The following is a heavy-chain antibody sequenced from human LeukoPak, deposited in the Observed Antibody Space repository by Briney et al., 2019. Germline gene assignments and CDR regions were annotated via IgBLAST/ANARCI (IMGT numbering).Heavy chain of an antibody. Sequence: SETLSLTCTVSGGSISGYYWSWIRQPPGKGLGWIGYVSYSGSTNYNPSLTSRVTMSVDTSKNQVSLKLRSVTTADTAVYYCARWNPYDSSGYYYAFDYWGQGTLVTVSS. CDR2: VSYSGST. CDR1: GGSISGYY. D-gene: IGHD3-22*01. V-gene: IGHV4-59*01. J-gene: IGHJ4*02. CDR3: ARWNPYDSSGYYYAFDY.